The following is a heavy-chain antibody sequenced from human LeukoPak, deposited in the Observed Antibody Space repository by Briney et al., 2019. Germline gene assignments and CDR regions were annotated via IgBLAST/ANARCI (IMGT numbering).Heavy chain of an antibody. J-gene: IGHJ4*02. V-gene: IGHV3-49*04. Sequence: GRSLRLSCTASGFTFGDYAMSWVRQAPGKGLEWVGFIRSKAYGGTTEYAASVKGRFTISRDDSKSIAYLQMNSLKTEDTAVYYCTRDGVAAERVVDYWGQGTLVTVSS. D-gene: IGHD6-13*01. CDR1: GFTFGDYA. CDR3: TRDGVAAERVVDY. CDR2: IRSKAYGGTT.